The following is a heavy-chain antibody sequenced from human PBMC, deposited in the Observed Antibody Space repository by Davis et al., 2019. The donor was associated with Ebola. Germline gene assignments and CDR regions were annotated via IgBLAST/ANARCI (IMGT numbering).Heavy chain of an antibody. J-gene: IGHJ4*02. Sequence: MPSETLSLTCSVSGGSISSGSYFWGWIRQPPGKGLEWIGTINYSGSTYYNPSLKSRVTISVDTSKNQFSLKLSSVTAADTAVYYCARLSSSWLGKFDYWGQGTLVTVSS. CDR1: GGSISSGSYF. CDR2: INYSGST. V-gene: IGHV4-39*07. D-gene: IGHD6-13*01. CDR3: ARLSSSWLGKFDY.